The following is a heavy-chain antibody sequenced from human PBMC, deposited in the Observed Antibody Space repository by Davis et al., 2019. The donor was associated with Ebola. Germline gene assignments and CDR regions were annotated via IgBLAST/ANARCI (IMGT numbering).Heavy chain of an antibody. V-gene: IGHV3-30*03. D-gene: IGHD2-8*02. CDR1: GFTFSSYG. Sequence: GESLKISCAASGFTFSSYGMHWVRQAPGKGLEWVAVISYDGSNKYYADSVKGRFTISRDNAKNSLYLQMNSLRAEDTAVYYCARVWSGFDYWGQGTLVTVSS. CDR3: ARVWSGFDY. CDR2: ISYDGSNK. J-gene: IGHJ4*02.